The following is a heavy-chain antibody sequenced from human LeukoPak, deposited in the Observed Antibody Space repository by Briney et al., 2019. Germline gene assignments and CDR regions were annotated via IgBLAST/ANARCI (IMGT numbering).Heavy chain of an antibody. CDR1: GFAFSDYY. CDR2: LSGSGGDT. Sequence: GGSLRLSCAASGFAFSDYYMSWIRQAPGKGLEWVSSLSGSGGDTYYADSVKGRFTISRDNSKNTVYPQMNSLKAEDTAVYYCAKDPYGARYFDYWGQGTLVTVSS. J-gene: IGHJ4*02. V-gene: IGHV3-23*01. CDR3: AKDPYGARYFDY. D-gene: IGHD4-17*01.